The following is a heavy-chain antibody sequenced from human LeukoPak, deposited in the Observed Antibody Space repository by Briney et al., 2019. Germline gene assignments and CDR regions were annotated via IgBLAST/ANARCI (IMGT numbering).Heavy chain of an antibody. Sequence: ASVKVSCKASGYTFTSYYMHWVRQAPGQGLEWMGIINPSGGSTSYAQKFQGRVTMTRDTSTSTVYMELSSLRSEDTAVYYCARVRAYYYGSGRYGMGVWGKGTTVTVSS. V-gene: IGHV1-46*01. J-gene: IGHJ6*04. CDR2: INPSGGST. CDR3: ARVRAYYYGSGRYGMGV. D-gene: IGHD3-10*01. CDR1: GYTFTSYY.